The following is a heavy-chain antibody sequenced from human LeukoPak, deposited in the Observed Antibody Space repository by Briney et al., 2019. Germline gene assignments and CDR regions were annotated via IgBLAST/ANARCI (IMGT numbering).Heavy chain of an antibody. Sequence: ASVKVSCKASGYTFTGYYMHWVRQAPGQGLEEMGWINPNSGGTNYAQKFHGRVTMTRDTSISTAYMELSRLRSDDTAVYYCARDRGILWLSVYFDYWGQGTLVSVSS. CDR2: INPNSGGT. D-gene: IGHD2/OR15-2a*01. CDR3: ARDRGILWLSVYFDY. J-gene: IGHJ4*02. CDR1: GYTFTGYY. V-gene: IGHV1-2*02.